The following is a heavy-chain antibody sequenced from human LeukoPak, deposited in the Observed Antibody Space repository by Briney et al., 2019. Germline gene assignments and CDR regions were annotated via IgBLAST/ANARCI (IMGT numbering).Heavy chain of an antibody. D-gene: IGHD6-19*01. J-gene: IGHJ3*02. Sequence: GGSLRLSCAASGFTFSSYAMHWVRQAPGKGLEWVAAISYDGSNKYYADSVKGRFTISRDNSKNTLYLQMNSLRAEDTAVYYCARDHSSGAFDIWGQGAMVTVSS. V-gene: IGHV3-30*04. CDR2: ISYDGSNK. CDR3: ARDHSSGAFDI. CDR1: GFTFSSYA.